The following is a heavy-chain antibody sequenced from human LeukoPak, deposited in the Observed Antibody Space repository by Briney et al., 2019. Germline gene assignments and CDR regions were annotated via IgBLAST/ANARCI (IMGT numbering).Heavy chain of an antibody. D-gene: IGHD3-16*01. CDR2: INSDGSST. Sequence: GGSLRLSSAASGFTFRSYWMHWVRQAPGKGLVWVSRINSDGSSTRYADSVKGRFTISRDNAKNTLSLQMNSLRNEDTAVYYCARGMLTSPHAFDIWGQGTMVTVSS. V-gene: IGHV3-74*01. J-gene: IGHJ3*02. CDR1: GFTFRSYW. CDR3: ARGMLTSPHAFDI.